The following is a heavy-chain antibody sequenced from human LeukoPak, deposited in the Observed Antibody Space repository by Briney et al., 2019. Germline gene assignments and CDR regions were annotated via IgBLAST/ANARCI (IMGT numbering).Heavy chain of an antibody. CDR3: ARGNSGHCSGATCYALDY. CDR1: GFTFSRYA. Sequence: PGGSLRLSCAASGFTFSRYAVSYLRQAPGKGLEWVAAISNDLGTYHTVSVKGRFTISRDNSRNTLYLQITSLRAEDTAVYYCARGNSGHCSGATCYALDYWGQGTLVTVSS. J-gene: IGHJ4*02. CDR2: ISNDLGT. D-gene: IGHD2-2*01. V-gene: IGHV3-23*01.